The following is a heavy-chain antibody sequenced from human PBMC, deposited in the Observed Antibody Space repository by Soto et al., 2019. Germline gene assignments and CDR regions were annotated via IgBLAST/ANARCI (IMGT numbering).Heavy chain of an antibody. J-gene: IGHJ4*02. Sequence: EVQLLESGGGWVQQGGSLRLSCAASGFTFTYYSMAWVRQTPERGLEWISGTSIGYEKTFYADTVRGRFTVSRDSSRNTVDLQRHNLRADDTAIYYCVRWSGYGDLWGQGTRVTVSS. D-gene: IGHD4-17*01. V-gene: IGHV3-23*01. CDR1: GFTFTYYS. CDR2: TSIGYEKT. CDR3: VRWSGYGDL.